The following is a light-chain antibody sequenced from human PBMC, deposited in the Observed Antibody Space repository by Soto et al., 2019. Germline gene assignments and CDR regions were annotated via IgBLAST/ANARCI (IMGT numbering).Light chain of an antibody. V-gene: IGKV3-20*01. CDR1: QSVNSNY. J-gene: IGKJ1*01. Sequence: EIVLTQSPGTLSLSPGERATLSCRASQSVNSNYLAWYQQKPGQSPRVLIYGASSRAAGIPDRFSGSGSGTDFTLSISRLEPEDFAVYYCQQYDTSPRTFGQETKVDIK. CDR3: QQYDTSPRT. CDR2: GAS.